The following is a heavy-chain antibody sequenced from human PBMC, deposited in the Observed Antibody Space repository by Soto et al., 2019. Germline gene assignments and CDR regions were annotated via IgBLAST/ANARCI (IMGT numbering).Heavy chain of an antibody. V-gene: IGHV4-31*03. CDR2: IYYSGST. J-gene: IGHJ4*02. Sequence: PSETLSLTCTVSGGSISSGGYYWSWIRQHPGKGLEWIGYIYYSGSTYYNPSLKSRVTISVDTSKNQFSLKLSSVTAADTAVYYCARPSYYYGSGSYVDWGQGTLVNVSS. CDR3: ARPSYYYGSGSYVD. CDR1: GGSISSGGYY. D-gene: IGHD3-10*01.